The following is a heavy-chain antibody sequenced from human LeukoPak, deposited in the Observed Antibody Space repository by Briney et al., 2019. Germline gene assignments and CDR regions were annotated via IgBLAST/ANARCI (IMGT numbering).Heavy chain of an antibody. CDR2: FDPEDGET. J-gene: IGHJ6*02. CDR3: ARNGPVDSGYDFWSGYYLGRPYYGMDV. Sequence: ASVKVSCEVSGYTLTELSMHWVRQAPGKGLEWMGGFDPEDGETIYAQKFQGRVTMTEDTSTDTAYMELSSLRSEDTAVYYCARNGPVDSGYDFWSGYYLGRPYYGMDVWGQGTTVTVSS. D-gene: IGHD3/OR15-3a*01. V-gene: IGHV1-24*01. CDR1: GYTLTELS.